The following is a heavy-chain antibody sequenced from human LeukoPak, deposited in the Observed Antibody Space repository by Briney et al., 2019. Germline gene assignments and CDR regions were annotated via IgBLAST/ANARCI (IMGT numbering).Heavy chain of an antibody. D-gene: IGHD1-26*01. CDR2: IKKDGSEK. J-gene: IGHJ6*03. CDR3: ARDREWDRYYYYYYMDV. Sequence: GGSLRLSCAASGFTFSSYWMSWVRQAPGKGLEWVANIKKDGSEKYYVDSVKGRFTISRDNAKTSLYLQMNSLRAEDTAVYYCARDREWDRYYYYYYMDVWGKGTTVTVSS. V-gene: IGHV3-7*01. CDR1: GFTFSSYW.